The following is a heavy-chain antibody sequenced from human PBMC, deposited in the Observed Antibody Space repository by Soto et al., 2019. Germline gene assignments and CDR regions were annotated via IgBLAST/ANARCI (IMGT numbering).Heavy chain of an antibody. CDR2: IRGSGGST. Sequence: EVQLLESGGGLVQPGGSLRLSCAASGFTFSSYAMSWVRQAPGKGLEWDSDIRGSGGSTYYADSVKGRFTISRDNSKNTRYRQMNSLRGEDTAVYYCAKDLKPKGTTMVRGVTRFDPWGQGTLVTVSS. V-gene: IGHV3-23*01. CDR1: GFTFSSYA. D-gene: IGHD3-10*01. J-gene: IGHJ5*02. CDR3: AKDLKPKGTTMVRGVTRFDP.